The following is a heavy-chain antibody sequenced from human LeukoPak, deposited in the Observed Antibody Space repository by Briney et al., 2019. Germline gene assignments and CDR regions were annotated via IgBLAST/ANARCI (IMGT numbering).Heavy chain of an antibody. CDR1: GDRVSSNSAA. J-gene: IGHJ4*02. V-gene: IGHV6-1*01. CDR3: AREPRGYSGYDSYFILDY. Sequence: SQTLSLTCAISGDRVSSNSAAWNWIGQSPSRGLEWLARTYYRSKWYNDYAVSVKSRITINPDTSKNQFSLQLNTGTPEDTAVYSCAREPRGYSGYDSYFILDYWGQGTLVTVSS. CDR2: TYYRSKWYN. D-gene: IGHD5-12*01.